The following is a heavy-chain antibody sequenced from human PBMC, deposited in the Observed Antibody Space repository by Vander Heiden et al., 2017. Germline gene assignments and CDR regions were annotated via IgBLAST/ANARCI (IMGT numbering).Heavy chain of an antibody. CDR1: GGNFSSYA. J-gene: IGHJ4*02. D-gene: IGHD3-16*02. CDR2: IIPIFGTA. V-gene: IGHV1-69*06. CDR3: ALATGYDYVWGSYREGSFDY. Sequence: QVQLVQSGAGVKKPGSSVKVSCQASGGNFSSYAISWVRQAPGQGLEWMGGIIPIFGTANYAQKFQGRVTITADKSTSTAYMELSSLRSEDMAVYYCALATGYDYVWGSYREGSFDYWGQGTLVTVSS.